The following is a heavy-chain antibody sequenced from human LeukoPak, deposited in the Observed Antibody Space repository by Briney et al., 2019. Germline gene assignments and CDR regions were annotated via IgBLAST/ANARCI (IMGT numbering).Heavy chain of an antibody. J-gene: IGHJ4*02. CDR1: GFPFSTFA. Sequence: GGSLRLSCVASGFPFSTFAMDWVRQAPGKGLEWVAGISYDGSNRFYADSVKGRFSISRDNSNNTLFLQLNSLRLEDTAVYYCAKGSGSYDYFDHWGQGALVTVFS. V-gene: IGHV3-30*18. CDR3: AKGSGSYDYFDH. D-gene: IGHD1-26*01. CDR2: ISYDGSNR.